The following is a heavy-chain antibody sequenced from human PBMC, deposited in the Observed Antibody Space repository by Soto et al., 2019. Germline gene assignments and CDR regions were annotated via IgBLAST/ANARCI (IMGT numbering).Heavy chain of an antibody. CDR3: ARVSRQELWFGELLATRSLWFDP. J-gene: IGHJ5*02. CDR1: GGTFSSYA. D-gene: IGHD3-10*01. Sequence: GASVKVSCKASGGTFSSYAISWVRQAPGQGLEWMGGIIPIFGTANYAQKFQGRVTITADESTSTAYLELSSLCSEDTSVYYCARVSRQELWFGELLATRSLWFDPWGQGTLVTVSS. V-gene: IGHV1-69*13. CDR2: IIPIFGTA.